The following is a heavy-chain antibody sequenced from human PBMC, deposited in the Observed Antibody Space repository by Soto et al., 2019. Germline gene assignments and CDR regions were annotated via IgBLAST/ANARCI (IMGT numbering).Heavy chain of an antibody. D-gene: IGHD4-17*01. V-gene: IGHV3-53*01. CDR3: ARAYGGYGNWYFDL. CDR2: TYTGGTT. J-gene: IGHJ2*01. Sequence: EVRLVESGGGLMQPGGSLRLSCAASGFSVSTNYMTWVRQAPEKGLEWVSVTYTGGTTYYADSVKGRFTISRDNSKNTLYLQMDSLRGEDTAVYYCARAYGGYGNWYFDLWGRGTLVTVSS. CDR1: GFSVSTNY.